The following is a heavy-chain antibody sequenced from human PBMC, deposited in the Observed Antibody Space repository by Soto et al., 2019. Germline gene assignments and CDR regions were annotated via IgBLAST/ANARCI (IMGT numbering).Heavy chain of an antibody. V-gene: IGHV3-9*01. Sequence: VQLVESGGGLVQPGRSLRLSCAASGFTFDDYAMHWVRQAPGKGLEWVSGISWDSGSIGYADSVKGRFTISRDNAKNSLYLQMNSMRAEDTALYFCAKERDSSSWFASNLFDFWGQGTLVSVSS. CDR1: GFTFDDYA. D-gene: IGHD6-13*01. CDR3: AKERDSSSWFASNLFDF. CDR2: ISWDSGSI. J-gene: IGHJ4*02.